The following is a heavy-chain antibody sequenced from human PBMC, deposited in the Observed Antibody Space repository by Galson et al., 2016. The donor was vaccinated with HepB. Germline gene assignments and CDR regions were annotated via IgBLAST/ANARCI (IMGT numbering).Heavy chain of an antibody. CDR2: VNTGNGNT. CDR3: ARGPGGNCETGYYPYYIDF. J-gene: IGHJ4*02. Sequence: SVKVSCKASGYTFMSYTIHWLRQAPGQGLEWMGWVNTGNGNTKHSQNFQGRVSITGDTSASTAYMELRSLTYEDTAVYYCARGPGGNCETGYYPYYIDFWGQGTLVTGSS. V-gene: IGHV1-3*04. CDR1: GYTFMSYT. D-gene: IGHD3-9*01.